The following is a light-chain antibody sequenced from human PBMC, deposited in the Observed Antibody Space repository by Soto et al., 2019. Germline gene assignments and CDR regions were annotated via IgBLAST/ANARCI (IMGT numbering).Light chain of an antibody. CDR1: SSDVGGYNY. CDR2: EVS. J-gene: IGLJ1*01. V-gene: IGLV2-8*01. CDR3: SSYAGSNILV. Sequence: QSVLTQPPSASGSPGQSVTISCSGTSSDVGGYNYVSWHQQHPGKAPKLMIYEVSKRPSGVPDRFSGSKSGNTASLIVSGLRVEDGVDYYCSSYAGSNILVCGTGTKFPLL.